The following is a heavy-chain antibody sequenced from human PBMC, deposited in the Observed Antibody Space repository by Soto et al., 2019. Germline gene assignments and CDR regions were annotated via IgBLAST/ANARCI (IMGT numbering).Heavy chain of an antibody. CDR3: SKIVVPGAKAFDY. CDR1: GHTLCNDG. D-gene: IGHD3-22*01. J-gene: IGHJ4*01. CDR2: INPNDXDT. V-gene: IGHV1-2*04. Sequence: ASVNVSWEASGHTLCNDGVSWLRQAPGQGLQWMGWINPNDXDTNYAQNLQGWVTMTRDTSINTAYMEFSRLRSDDMAVYYCSKIVVPGAKAFDYGRHGTLVTVSS.